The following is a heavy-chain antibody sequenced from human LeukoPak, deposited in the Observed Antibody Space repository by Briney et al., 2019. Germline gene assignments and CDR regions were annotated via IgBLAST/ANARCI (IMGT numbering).Heavy chain of an antibody. J-gene: IGHJ3*02. D-gene: IGHD3-22*01. CDR2: IYTSGST. Sequence: SETLSLTCTVSGGSISSYYWSWIRQPAGKGVEWIGRIYTSGSTNYNPSLKSRVTMSVDTSKNQFSLKLSSVTAADTAVYYCAVPYDSSGYHAFDIWGQGTMVTVSS. CDR1: GGSISSYY. CDR3: AVPYDSSGYHAFDI. V-gene: IGHV4-4*07.